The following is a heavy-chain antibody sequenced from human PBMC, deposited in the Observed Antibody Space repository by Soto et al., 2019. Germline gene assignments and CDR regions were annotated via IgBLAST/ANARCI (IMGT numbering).Heavy chain of an antibody. D-gene: IGHD1-26*01. Sequence: EVQLVESGGGLVKPGGSLRLSCAASGFTFSNAWMSWVRQAPGKGLEWVGRIKSKTDGGTTDYAAPVKGRFTISRDDSKNTLYLKMNSLKTEDTAVYYCTTDSEREWFDPWGQGTLVTVSS. CDR1: GFTFSNAW. CDR3: TTDSEREWFDP. CDR2: IKSKTDGGTT. V-gene: IGHV3-15*01. J-gene: IGHJ5*02.